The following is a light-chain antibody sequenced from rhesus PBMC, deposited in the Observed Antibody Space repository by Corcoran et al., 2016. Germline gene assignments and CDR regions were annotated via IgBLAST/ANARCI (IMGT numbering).Light chain of an antibody. J-gene: IGKJ4*01. CDR1: QSINSN. Sequence: EIVLTQSPATLSLSPGERATLSCRASQSINSNLAWYQQRPGQGPSLLIYAASARAAGIPDRVSGSGSGTDCTLTIDSLETEEFAVYYCQQYTKWLTFGGGTKVEIK. V-gene: IGKV3-42*03. CDR3: QQYTKWLT. CDR2: AAS.